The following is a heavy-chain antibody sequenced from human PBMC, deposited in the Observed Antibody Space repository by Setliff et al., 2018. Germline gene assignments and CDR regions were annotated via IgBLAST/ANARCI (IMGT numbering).Heavy chain of an antibody. J-gene: IGHJ6*03. CDR3: VREGVDSRSSTDYRYYMDV. Sequence: ASVKVSCKASGYTLSKYYMHWVRQAPGQGLEWMGIINPSGGLTKYAQKFQGRVTMTSDTSTNTVYMQLSSLGSEDTAVYYCVREGVDSRSSTDYRYYMDVWGKGTTVTVSS. CDR1: GYTLSKYY. CDR2: INPSGGLT. D-gene: IGHD3-22*01. V-gene: IGHV1-46*01.